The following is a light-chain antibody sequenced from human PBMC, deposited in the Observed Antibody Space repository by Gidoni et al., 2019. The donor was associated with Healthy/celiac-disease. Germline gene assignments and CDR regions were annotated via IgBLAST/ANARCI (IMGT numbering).Light chain of an antibody. V-gene: IGKV3-11*01. Sequence: EIVLIQSPATLSLSPGERATLSCRASQSVSSYIAWYQQKPGQAPRLLIYDASNRATGIPARFSGSGSGTDFTLTISSLEPEDFAVYYCQQRSNWLTYGGGTKVEIQ. CDR1: QSVSSY. J-gene: IGKJ4*01. CDR3: QQRSNWLT. CDR2: DAS.